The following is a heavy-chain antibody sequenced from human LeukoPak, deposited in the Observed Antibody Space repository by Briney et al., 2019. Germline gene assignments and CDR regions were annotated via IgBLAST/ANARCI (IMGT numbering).Heavy chain of an antibody. CDR1: GFTFRDYY. J-gene: IGHJ4*02. Sequence: GGSLRLSCAASGFTFRDYYMSWVRQAPGKGLEWVSYISSSSSYTNYADSVKGRFTISKDNAKNSLYLQMNSLRAEDTAVYYCAGEGRELGEEGYYFDYWGQGTLVTVSS. V-gene: IGHV3-11*05. CDR3: AGEGRELGEEGYYFDY. D-gene: IGHD7-27*01. CDR2: ISSSSSYT.